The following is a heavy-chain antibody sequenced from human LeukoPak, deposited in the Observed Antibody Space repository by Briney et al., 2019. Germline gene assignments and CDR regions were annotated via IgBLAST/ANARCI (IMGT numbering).Heavy chain of an antibody. Sequence: ASVKVSCKASGYTFTSYGISWVRQAPGQRLEWMGWISAYNGNTNYAQKLQGRVTMTTDTSTSTAYMELRSLRSDDTAVYYCARGDCSGGSCSSFDYWGQGTLVTVSS. CDR1: GYTFTSYG. V-gene: IGHV1-18*01. CDR2: ISAYNGNT. D-gene: IGHD2-15*01. CDR3: ARGDCSGGSCSSFDY. J-gene: IGHJ4*02.